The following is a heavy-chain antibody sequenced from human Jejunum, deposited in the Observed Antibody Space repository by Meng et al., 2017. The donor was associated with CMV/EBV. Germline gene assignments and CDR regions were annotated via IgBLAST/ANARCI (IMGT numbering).Heavy chain of an antibody. CDR2: IHYTETT. V-gene: IGHV4-39*07. D-gene: IGHD2-2*01. Sequence: QVQLQESGPGLVKPSETLSLTCTVSGDSISSGRHFWGWIRQAPGKGLEWIATIHYTETTHYNPSLKSRITISVDTSKNQISLKVNSVTAADTAMYYCAVDISTAWFYYWGQGTLVTVSS. J-gene: IGHJ4*02. CDR3: AVDISTAWFYY. CDR1: GDSISSGRHF.